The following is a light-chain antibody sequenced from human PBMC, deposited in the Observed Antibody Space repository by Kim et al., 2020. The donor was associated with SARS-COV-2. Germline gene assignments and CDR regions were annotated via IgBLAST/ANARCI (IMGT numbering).Light chain of an antibody. CDR1: DSNIRHNN. CDR2: DNN. CDR3: GTWDTRLSGDV. V-gene: IGLV1-51*01. J-gene: IGLJ1*01. Sequence: QSVLTQPPSVSAAPGQNVTISCSGSDSNIRHNNVAWYQQFPGIAPRLLIYDNNRRPSGIPKRFSCSKSGTSATLGITGLQPGDEADYFCGTWDTRLSGDVFGTGNKVTVL.